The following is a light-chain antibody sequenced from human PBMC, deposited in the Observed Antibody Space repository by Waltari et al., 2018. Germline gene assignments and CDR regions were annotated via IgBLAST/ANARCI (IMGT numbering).Light chain of an antibody. Sequence: QSALTQPPSASGSPGQSVTISCTGTSSDVGGYNYVSWYQQHPGKAPKLMIYEVSKRPSWVPDRFSGSKSGNTASLTVSGLQAEDEADYYCSSYAGSNNLVFGGGTKLTVL. CDR3: SSYAGSNNLV. CDR2: EVS. V-gene: IGLV2-8*01. CDR1: SSDVGGYNY. J-gene: IGLJ3*02.